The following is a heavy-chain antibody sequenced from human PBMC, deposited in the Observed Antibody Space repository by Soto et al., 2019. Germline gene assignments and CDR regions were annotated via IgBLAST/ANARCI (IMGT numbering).Heavy chain of an antibody. CDR1: GFSLSGSGMR. V-gene: IGHV2-70*04. CDR2: IDWEDTK. J-gene: IGHJ6*02. Sequence: SGPTLVNPTQTLTLTCTVSGFSLSGSGMRVTWIRQPPGKALEWLARIDWEDTKLYSTSLKTRLTISKDTSKNQVVLTMTNVDPADTGTYYCARAFYGMDVWGQGTTGTVSS. CDR3: ARAFYGMDV.